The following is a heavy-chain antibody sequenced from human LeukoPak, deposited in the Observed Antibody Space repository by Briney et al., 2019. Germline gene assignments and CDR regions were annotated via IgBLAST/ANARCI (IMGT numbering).Heavy chain of an antibody. CDR2: IYQSGST. D-gene: IGHD2-2*01. Sequence: PSETLSLTCTVSGGSISSGGYYWSWIRQPPGKGLEWIGHIYQSGSTYYKPSLQSRVTISVDKSKNQFSLKLSSVTAADTAVYYCARRGYCGSSSCAPLWGQGTLVTVSS. J-gene: IGHJ4*02. CDR1: GGSISSGGYY. CDR3: ARRGYCGSSSCAPL. V-gene: IGHV4-30-2*01.